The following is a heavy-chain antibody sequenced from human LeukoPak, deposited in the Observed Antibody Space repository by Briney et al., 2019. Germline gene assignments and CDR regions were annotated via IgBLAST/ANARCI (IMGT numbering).Heavy chain of an antibody. CDR1: GFTFSSYS. Sequence: GGSLRLSCAASGFTFSSYSMNWVRQAPGKGLEWVSYIISSSSTIYYADSVKGRFTISRDNAKNSLYLQMNSLRAEDTAVCYCARDGYYGSGMSDYWGQGTLVTVSS. CDR2: IISSSSTI. D-gene: IGHD3-10*01. J-gene: IGHJ4*02. CDR3: ARDGYYGSGMSDY. V-gene: IGHV3-48*04.